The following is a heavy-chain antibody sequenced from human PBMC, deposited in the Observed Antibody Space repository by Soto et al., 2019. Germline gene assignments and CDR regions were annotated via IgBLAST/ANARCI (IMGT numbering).Heavy chain of an antibody. CDR1: GFTFSSYA. Sequence: EVQLLESGGGLVQPGGSLRLSCAASGFTFSSYAMSWVRQAPGKGLEWVSAISGSGGSTYYADSVKGRFTISRDNSKNTLYLQMNSRRAEDTAVYYCAKLSRVDIVVVVAAPNWFDPWGQGTLVTVSS. V-gene: IGHV3-23*01. CDR3: AKLSRVDIVVVVAAPNWFDP. D-gene: IGHD2-15*01. J-gene: IGHJ5*02. CDR2: ISGSGGST.